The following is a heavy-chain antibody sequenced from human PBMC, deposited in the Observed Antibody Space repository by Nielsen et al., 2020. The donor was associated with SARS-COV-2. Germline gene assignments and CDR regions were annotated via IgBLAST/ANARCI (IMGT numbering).Heavy chain of an antibody. D-gene: IGHD3-22*01. CDR1: GFTFSDYY. CDR2: ISSSSSYT. Sequence: GESLKISCATSGFTFSDYYMSWIRQAPGKGLEWVSYISSSSSYTNYADSVKGRFTISRDNAKNSLYLQMNSLRAEDTAVYYCAKDSYYDSSGLDYWGQGTLVTVSS. CDR3: AKDSYYDSSGLDY. V-gene: IGHV3-11*06. J-gene: IGHJ4*02.